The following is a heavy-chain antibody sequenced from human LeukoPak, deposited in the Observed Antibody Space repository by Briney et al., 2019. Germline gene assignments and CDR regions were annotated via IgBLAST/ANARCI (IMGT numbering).Heavy chain of an antibody. CDR1: GVSISSLF. D-gene: IGHD7-27*01. Sequence: SETLSLTCNVSGVSISSLFWTWIRQPPGKGLEWIGYITYSGRTNYNPSLKSRVSLSVDSSKNQSSLMVTSVNSADTAVYFCARTGLTGKVDYWGQGILVTVSS. V-gene: IGHV4-59*11. CDR2: ITYSGRT. J-gene: IGHJ4*02. CDR3: ARTGLTGKVDY.